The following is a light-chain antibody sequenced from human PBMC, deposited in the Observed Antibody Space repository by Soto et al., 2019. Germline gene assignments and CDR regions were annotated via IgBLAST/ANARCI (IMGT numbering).Light chain of an antibody. CDR2: AAS. CDR3: QLSYSAPYT. CDR1: QSISNY. V-gene: IGKV1-39*01. Sequence: DIQMTQSPTYLSASVGDRVTITCRTSQSISNYLNWYQQKPGKAPELLIYAASSLQSGVPSRFSGSGSGTDFTLTISSLQPDDFASYYGQLSYSAPYTFGQGTKLEIK. J-gene: IGKJ2*01.